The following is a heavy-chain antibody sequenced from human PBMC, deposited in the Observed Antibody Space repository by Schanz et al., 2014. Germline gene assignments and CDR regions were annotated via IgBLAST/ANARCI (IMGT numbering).Heavy chain of an antibody. V-gene: IGHV3-30*18. J-gene: IGHJ6*02. CDR3: AKEMFYFGSRPGMDV. Sequence: VQLVESGGGLVQPGGSLRLSCAASRFTFSDYWMSWVRQAPGKGLEWVAIISYDGKNKYYADSVKGSFTIPRDNSKNTLYLKMNSRRAEDTAVYFCAKEMFYFGSRPGMDVWGQGTTVTVSS. D-gene: IGHD3-10*01. CDR1: RFTFSDYW. CDR2: ISYDGKNK.